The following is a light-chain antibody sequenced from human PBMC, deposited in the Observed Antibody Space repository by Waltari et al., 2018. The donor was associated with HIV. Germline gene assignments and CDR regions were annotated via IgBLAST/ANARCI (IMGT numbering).Light chain of an antibody. CDR3: QAGDNNTWM. Sequence: SYELIQPPSVSVSPGQTASITCSGDKLGEKYPCWYQQRPGQSPVLVIYQDTKRPSGIPERFSASKSGNTATLTISGTQVMDEAHYYCQAGDNNTWMFGGGTKLTVL. CDR1: KLGEKY. V-gene: IGLV3-1*01. J-gene: IGLJ3*02. CDR2: QDT.